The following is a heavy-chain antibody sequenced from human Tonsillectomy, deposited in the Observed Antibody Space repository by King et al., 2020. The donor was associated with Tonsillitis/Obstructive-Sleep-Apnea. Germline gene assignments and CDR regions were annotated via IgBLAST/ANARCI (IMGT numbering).Heavy chain of an antibody. CDR2: ISYDGSNK. CDR1: GFTFSSYG. Sequence: VQLVESGGGVVQPGRSLRLSCAASGFTFSSYGMHWVRQAPGKGLEWVAVISYDGSNKYYADSVKGRFTISRDNSKNTLYLQMNSLRAEDTAVYYCAKEEQLVLEDYYGMDVWGQGPTVTVSS. CDR3: AKEEQLVLEDYYGMDV. D-gene: IGHD6-13*01. J-gene: IGHJ6*02. V-gene: IGHV3-30*18.